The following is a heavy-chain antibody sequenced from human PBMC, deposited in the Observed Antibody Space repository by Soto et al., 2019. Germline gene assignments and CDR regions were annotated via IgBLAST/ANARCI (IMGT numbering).Heavy chain of an antibody. Sequence: GASVKVSCKASGFTFTSSAVQWVRQARGQRLEWIGWIVVGSGNTNYAQKFQERVTITRDMSTSTAYMELSSLRSEDTAVYYCAAYRADSSWYYRTVPDAFDIWGQGTMVTVSS. CDR2: IVVGSGNT. CDR1: GFTFTSSA. J-gene: IGHJ3*02. V-gene: IGHV1-58*01. CDR3: AAYRADSSWYYRTVPDAFDI. D-gene: IGHD6-13*01.